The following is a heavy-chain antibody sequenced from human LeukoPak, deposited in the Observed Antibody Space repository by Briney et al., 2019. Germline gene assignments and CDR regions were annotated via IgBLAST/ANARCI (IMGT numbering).Heavy chain of an antibody. D-gene: IGHD3-22*01. J-gene: IGHJ6*03. CDR2: IYYSGST. CDR3: ASVPPPYYDSSGWYMDV. CDR1: GGSISSSSYY. V-gene: IGHV4-39*07. Sequence: PSETLSLTCTVSGGSISSSSYYWGWIRQPPGKGLEWIGSIYYSGSTYYNPSLKSRVTISVDTSKNQFSLKLSSVTAADTAVYYCASVPPPYYDSSGWYMDVWGKGTTVTVSS.